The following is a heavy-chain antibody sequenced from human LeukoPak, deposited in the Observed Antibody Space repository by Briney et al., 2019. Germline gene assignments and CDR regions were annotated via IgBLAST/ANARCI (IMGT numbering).Heavy chain of an antibody. V-gene: IGHV3-33*01. J-gene: IGHJ4*02. CDR3: ARAGYCSGGSCYGSDY. CDR1: GFTFSSYG. D-gene: IGHD2-15*01. CDR2: ICYDGSIQ. Sequence: GASLRLSCAASGFTFSSYGMHWVRQAPGKGLEWVAAICYDGSIQYYADSVKGRFTISRDNSKNTLYLQMDSMRAEDTAVYYCARAGYCSGGSCYGSDYWGQGTLVSVSS.